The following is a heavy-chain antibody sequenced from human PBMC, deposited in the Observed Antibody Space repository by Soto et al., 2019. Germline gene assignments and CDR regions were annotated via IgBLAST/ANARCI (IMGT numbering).Heavy chain of an antibody. D-gene: IGHD3-3*01. Sequence: GGSLRLSCAASGFGFGSYALSWVRQAPGKGLEWVSTISGSDGKTFYADSVKGRFSISRDTSQSTLYLQMNSLRADDTAIYYCARWSYLDYWGQGTRV. V-gene: IGHV3-23*01. J-gene: IGHJ4*02. CDR1: GFGFGSYA. CDR3: ARWSYLDY. CDR2: ISGSDGKT.